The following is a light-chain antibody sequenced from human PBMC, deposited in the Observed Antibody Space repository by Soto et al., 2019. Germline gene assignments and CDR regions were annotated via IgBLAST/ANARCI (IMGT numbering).Light chain of an antibody. CDR3: QSYDSSLSGYV. CDR1: SSNIGAGYE. V-gene: IGLV1-40*01. Sequence: QSVLTQPPSVSEAPGQRVTISCTGSSSNIGAGYEAHWYQQVPGTAPKLLIYETNNRPSGVPDRFSGSKSGTSASLAITGLQAEDEAEYCCQSYDSSLSGYVFGTGTKLTVL. J-gene: IGLJ1*01. CDR2: ETN.